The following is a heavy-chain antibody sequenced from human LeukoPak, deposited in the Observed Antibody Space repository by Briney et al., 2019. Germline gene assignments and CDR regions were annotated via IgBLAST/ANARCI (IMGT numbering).Heavy chain of an antibody. CDR1: GYTFTGYY. D-gene: IGHD6-6*01. CDR3: ARGAYSSSEPFDY. J-gene: IGHJ4*02. Sequence: ASVKVSCKASGYTFTGYYMHWVRQAPGQGLEWMGWINPNSGGTNYAQKFQGRVTMTRDTSISTAYMELSRLRSDDTAVYYCARGAYSSSEPFDYWGQGTLVTVSS. V-gene: IGHV1-2*02. CDR2: INPNSGGT.